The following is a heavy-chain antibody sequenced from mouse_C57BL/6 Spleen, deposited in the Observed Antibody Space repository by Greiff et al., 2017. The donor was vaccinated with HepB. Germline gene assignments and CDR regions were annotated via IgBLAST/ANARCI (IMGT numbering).Heavy chain of an antibody. CDR3: TRDRLFTTGFYFDY. CDR2: ISSGGDYI. CDR1: GFTFSSYA. Sequence: EVQLVESGEGLVKPGGSLKLSCAASGFTFSSYAMSWVRQTPEKRLEWVAYISSGGDYIYYADTVKGRFTISRDNARNTLYLQMSSLKSEDTAMYYCTRDRLFTTGFYFDYWGQGTTLTVSS. J-gene: IGHJ2*01. V-gene: IGHV5-9-1*02. D-gene: IGHD1-1*01.